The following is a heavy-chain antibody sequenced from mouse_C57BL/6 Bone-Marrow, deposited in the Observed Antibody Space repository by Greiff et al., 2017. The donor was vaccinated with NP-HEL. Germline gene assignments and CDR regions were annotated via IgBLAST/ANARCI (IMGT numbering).Heavy chain of an antibody. J-gene: IGHJ3*01. CDR1: GYTFTSYG. Sequence: VQLQQSGAELARPGASVKLSCKASGYTFTSYGISWVKQRTGQGLEWIGEIYPRSGNTYYNEKFKGKATLTADKSSSTAYMELRSLTSEDSAVYFCARGVLAYWGQGTLVTVSA. CDR2: IYPRSGNT. CDR3: ARGVLAY. V-gene: IGHV1-81*01.